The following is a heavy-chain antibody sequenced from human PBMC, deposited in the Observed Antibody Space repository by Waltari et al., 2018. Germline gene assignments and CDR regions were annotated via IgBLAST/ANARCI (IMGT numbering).Heavy chain of an antibody. V-gene: IGHV1-69*01. CDR3: ARSPPGYYYYYMDV. Sequence: SSYAISWVRQAPGQGLEWMGGIIPIFGTANYAQKFKGRVTITADESTSTAYMELSSLRSEDTAVYYCARSPPGYYYYYMDVWGKGTTVTVSS. CDR1: SSYA. CDR2: IIPIFGTA. J-gene: IGHJ6*03.